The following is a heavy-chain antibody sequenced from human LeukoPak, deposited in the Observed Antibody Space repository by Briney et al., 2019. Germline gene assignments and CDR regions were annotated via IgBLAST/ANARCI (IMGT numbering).Heavy chain of an antibody. J-gene: IGHJ4*02. CDR3: ARDSGSRGKGY. D-gene: IGHD6-19*01. CDR1: GYTFTDYS. CDR2: IKPGSGAT. Sequence: GASVKVSCKASGYTFTDYSIHWVRQAPGQGLEWMGWIKPGSGATSYAQKFQGRVTLTRDTSISTGYMDLSRLTSDDTAVYYCARDSGSRGKGYWGQRTLVTVSS. V-gene: IGHV1-2*02.